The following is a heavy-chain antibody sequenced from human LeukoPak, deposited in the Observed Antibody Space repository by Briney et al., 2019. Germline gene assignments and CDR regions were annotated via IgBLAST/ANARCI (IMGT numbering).Heavy chain of an antibody. J-gene: IGHJ4*02. CDR1: GFTFSGYA. V-gene: IGHV3-23*01. Sequence: GGSLRLSCAASGFTFSGYAMTWVRQAPGKGLEWVSTIGVSGGSTFYADSVKGRFTNSRDNSKNTLYLQMNSLRVEDTAVYYCAKDATYYYDYWGQGTLVTVSS. CDR3: AKDATYYYDY. CDR2: IGVSGGST.